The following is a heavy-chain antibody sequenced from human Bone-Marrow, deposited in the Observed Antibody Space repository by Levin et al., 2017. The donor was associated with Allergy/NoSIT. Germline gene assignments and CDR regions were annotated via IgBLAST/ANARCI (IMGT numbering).Heavy chain of an antibody. CDR2: ISYDGSNK. V-gene: IGHV3-30*18. Sequence: PGGSLRLSCAASGFTFSSYGMHWVRQAPGKGLEWVAVISYDGSNKYYADSVKGRFTISRDNSKNTLYLQMNSLRAEDTAVYYCAKTKAGIAVAGTMGWGQGTLVTVSS. D-gene: IGHD6-19*01. CDR3: AKTKAGIAVAGTMG. J-gene: IGHJ4*02. CDR1: GFTFSSYG.